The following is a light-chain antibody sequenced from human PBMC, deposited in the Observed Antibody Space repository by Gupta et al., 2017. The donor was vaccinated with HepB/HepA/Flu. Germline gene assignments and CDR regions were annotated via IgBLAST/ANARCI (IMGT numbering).Light chain of an antibody. CDR2: RNN. CDR3: ATGDDSLSGGV. J-gene: IGLJ3*02. CDR1: SSNSERYW. V-gene: IGLV1-47*01. Sequence: QSALTQSPSASGTPWQRVTISCSGSSSNSERYWVYWYQQLPGTAPKLLIYRNNERPSGVPNRCSGSKSGTAASLAISGLRSEDEGDYYGATGDDSLSGGVFGGGTKLTVL.